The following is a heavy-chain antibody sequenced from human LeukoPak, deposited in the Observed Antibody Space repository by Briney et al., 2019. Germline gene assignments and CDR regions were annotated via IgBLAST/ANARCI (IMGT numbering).Heavy chain of an antibody. CDR3: AEGPTSGREPNSRRPLDY. CDR2: IHSSGSN. J-gene: IGHJ4*02. CDR1: GGSISGYF. Sequence: SETLSLTCTVSGGSISGYFWSWIRQPAGKGLEWIGRIHSSGSNNHNPYLKGRVTMYLDKTQNHMSLNPSAVAAADPAVYYCAEGPTSGREPNSRRPLDYWGQGTLVTVSS. V-gene: IGHV4-4*07. D-gene: IGHD1-26*01.